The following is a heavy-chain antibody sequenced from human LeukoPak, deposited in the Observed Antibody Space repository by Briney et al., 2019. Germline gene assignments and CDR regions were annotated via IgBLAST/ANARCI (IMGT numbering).Heavy chain of an antibody. Sequence: SGTLSLTCAVSGYSISSGYYWGWIRQPPGKGLEWIGSIYHSGTTYHNPSLKSRLTMSVDTSKNRFSLKLSSVTAADTGVYYCARYFWSGYYYFDYWGQGTLVTVSS. V-gene: IGHV4-38-2*01. CDR3: ARYFWSGYYYFDY. CDR1: GYSISSGYY. D-gene: IGHD3-3*01. J-gene: IGHJ4*02. CDR2: IYHSGTT.